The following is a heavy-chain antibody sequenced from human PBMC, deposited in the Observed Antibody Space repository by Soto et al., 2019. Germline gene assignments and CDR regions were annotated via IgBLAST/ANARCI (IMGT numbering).Heavy chain of an antibody. CDR2: INPQTGGT. CDR1: GYTFTGYY. V-gene: IGHV1-2*02. Sequence: AAVNVSCTASGYTFTGYYIHWVREAPGQGLEWMGWINPQTGGTSYAQKFQGRVTLSRDTSINTAYLELTRVRFDDAAVYFCARERYQVISDGMDVWGQGTTVTVSS. CDR3: ARERYQVISDGMDV. D-gene: IGHD2-2*01. J-gene: IGHJ6*02.